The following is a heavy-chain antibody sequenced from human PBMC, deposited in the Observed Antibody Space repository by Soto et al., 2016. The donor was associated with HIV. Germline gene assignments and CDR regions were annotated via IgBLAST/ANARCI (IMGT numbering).Heavy chain of an antibody. D-gene: IGHD3-16*01. J-gene: IGHJ3*02. Sequence: QVQLVQSGAAVKKPGSSVKVSCKASGGTFSSHAISWVRQAPGQGLEWVGDIIPRFAATHYAQKFQGRITITADASNRAYMELSSLRADDTAVYYCARGRGGGAFDIWGQGTMVTVSS. CDR3: ARGRGGGAFDI. V-gene: IGHV1-69*13. CDR2: IIPRFAAT. CDR1: GGTFSSHA.